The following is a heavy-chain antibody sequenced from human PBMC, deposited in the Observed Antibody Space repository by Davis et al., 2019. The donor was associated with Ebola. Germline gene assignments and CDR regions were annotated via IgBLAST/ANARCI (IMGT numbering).Heavy chain of an antibody. CDR2: ISPYNGNT. CDR1: GYTFTSYG. CDR3: ARVWNGYYYYGMDV. Sequence: ASVKVSCKASGYTFTSYGISWVRQAPGQGLEWMGWISPYNGNTNYAQKLQGRVTMTTDTSTSTAYMELRSLRSEDTAVYYCARVWNGYYYYGMDVWGQGTTVTVSS. D-gene: IGHD1-1*01. J-gene: IGHJ6*02. V-gene: IGHV1-18*01.